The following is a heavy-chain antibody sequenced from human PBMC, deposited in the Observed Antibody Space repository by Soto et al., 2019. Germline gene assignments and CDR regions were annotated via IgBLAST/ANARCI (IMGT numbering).Heavy chain of an antibody. Sequence: QITLKESGPTLVKPTQTLTLTCTFSGFSLSTRGVDVGWIRQPPGKALEWLALIYWDDDKRYSPSLKSRLTITKDTSKNQVVLTMTNLDPLDTATYYCAHRRPYSKLPEYFFDYWGQGTLVTVSS. CDR2: IYWDDDK. V-gene: IGHV2-5*02. CDR3: AHRRPYSKLPEYFFDY. CDR1: GFSLSTRGVD. J-gene: IGHJ4*02. D-gene: IGHD6-13*01.